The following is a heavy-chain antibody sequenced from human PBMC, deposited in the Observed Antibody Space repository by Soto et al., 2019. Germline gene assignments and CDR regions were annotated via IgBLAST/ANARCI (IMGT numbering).Heavy chain of an antibody. D-gene: IGHD2-15*01. CDR2: IYWDDDE. CDR1: GFSLSNSGVG. V-gene: IGHV2-5*02. CDR3: AHKGGRGAAMDV. Sequence: QITLKESGPTLVKPTQTLTLTCTFSGFSLSNSGVGVAWIRQPPGKALEWLTLIYWDDDERHSPSLKSRLTITQDTAKHQVVLTLTNRDPVDTATDFCAHKGGRGAAMDVWGQGTTVTVSS. J-gene: IGHJ6*02.